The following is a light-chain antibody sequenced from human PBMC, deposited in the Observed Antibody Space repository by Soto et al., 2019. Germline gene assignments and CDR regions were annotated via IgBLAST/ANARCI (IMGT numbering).Light chain of an antibody. CDR1: QIVRSN. V-gene: IGKV3-15*01. J-gene: IGKJ3*01. CDR3: HQSGNSPFA. CDR2: GAS. Sequence: EIGMTQSPATLCVSPVEGATLSFRANQIVRSNLAWYQQKPGQAPRLLIYGASTRATGVPPRFSGSGSGTDFTLTISRLEPEDFAVYYCHQSGNSPFAFGPGTKVDIK.